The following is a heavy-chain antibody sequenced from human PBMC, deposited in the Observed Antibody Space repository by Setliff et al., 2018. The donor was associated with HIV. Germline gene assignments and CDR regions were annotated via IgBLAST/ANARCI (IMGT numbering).Heavy chain of an antibody. V-gene: IGHV3-74*01. CDR1: GFTFSSYW. J-gene: IGHJ4*02. Sequence: LRLSCAASGFTFSSYWMHWVRQAPGKGLVWVFGMNTDGSSTRYADSVKGRFTISRDNSKKTLYLQMNRPRVEDTAVYYCARDNDYSIDDWGQGTLVTVSS. CDR2: MNTDGSST. D-gene: IGHD4-4*01. CDR3: ARDNDYSIDD.